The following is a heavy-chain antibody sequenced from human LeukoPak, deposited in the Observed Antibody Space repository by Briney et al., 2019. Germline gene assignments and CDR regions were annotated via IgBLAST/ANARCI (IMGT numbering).Heavy chain of an antibody. V-gene: IGHV3-64*01. J-gene: IGHJ4*02. CDR2: ITSNGGTT. CDR3: ARGYCSSTSCTNDY. CDR1: GFSLSTYD. Sequence: GGSLRLSCVASGFSLSTYDMYWVPQAPGKGLEYVSAITSNGGTTYYANSVKGRFTISRDNSKNTLYLQMGSLRAEDMAVYYCARGYCSSTSCTNDYWGQGTLVTVSS. D-gene: IGHD2-2*01.